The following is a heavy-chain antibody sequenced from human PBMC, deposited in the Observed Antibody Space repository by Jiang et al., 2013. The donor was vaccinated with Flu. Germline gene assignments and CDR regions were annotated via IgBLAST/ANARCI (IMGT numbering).Heavy chain of an antibody. V-gene: IGHV2-5*02. D-gene: IGHD4-17*01. Sequence: WLALIYWDDDKRYSPSLKSRLTITKDTSKNQVVLTMTNMDPVDTATYYCAHRHDYGDQYNWFDPWGQGTLVTVSS. CDR3: AHRHDYGDQYNWFDP. CDR2: IYWDDDK. J-gene: IGHJ5*02.